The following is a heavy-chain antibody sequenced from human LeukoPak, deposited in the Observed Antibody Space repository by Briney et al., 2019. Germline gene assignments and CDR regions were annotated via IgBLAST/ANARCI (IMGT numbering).Heavy chain of an antibody. CDR3: AREIWGTFKD. D-gene: IGHD3-16*01. CDR1: GFTFSSYA. J-gene: IGHJ4*02. Sequence: GRSLRLSRAASGFTFSSYAMYLVRQAPGKGLEWVTFISYDGSSKYYADSVKGRFTISRDNSKNTLFLQMNSLRDEDTAVYYCAREIWGTFKDWGQGTLVTVSS. CDR2: ISYDGSSK. V-gene: IGHV3-30-3*01.